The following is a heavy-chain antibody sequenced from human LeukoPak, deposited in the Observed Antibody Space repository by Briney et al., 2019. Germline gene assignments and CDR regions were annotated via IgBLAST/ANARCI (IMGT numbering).Heavy chain of an antibody. CDR3: ASQKYYYYGMDV. J-gene: IGHJ6*02. CDR2: IYHSGST. V-gene: IGHV4-30-2*01. CDR1: GGSISSGGYS. Sequence: TLSLTCAVSGGSISSGGYSWSWIRQPLGKGLEWIGYIYHSGSTYYNPSLKSRVTISVGRSKNQFSLKLSSVTAADTAVYYCASQKYYYYGMDVWGQGTTVTVSS.